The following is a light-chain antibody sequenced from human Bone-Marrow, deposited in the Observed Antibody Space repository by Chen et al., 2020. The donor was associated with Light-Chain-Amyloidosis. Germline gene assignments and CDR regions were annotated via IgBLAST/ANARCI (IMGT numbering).Light chain of an antibody. Sequence: SYAPTQPPSVSVSPGQTARITCSGDDLPTKYAYWYQQKPGQAPVLGIHRDTERPSGSSERFSGSSSGTTATLTISGVQAEDEADYHCQSADSSGTYEVIFGGGTKLTVL. CDR1: DLPTKY. J-gene: IGLJ2*01. CDR3: QSADSSGTYEVI. V-gene: IGLV3-25*03. CDR2: RDT.